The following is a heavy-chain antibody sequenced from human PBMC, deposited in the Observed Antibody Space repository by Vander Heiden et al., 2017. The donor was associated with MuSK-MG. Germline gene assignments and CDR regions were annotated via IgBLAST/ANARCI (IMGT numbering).Heavy chain of an antibody. CDR3: ARVTLGSAFDI. J-gene: IGHJ3*02. CDR1: GYTFTSYA. CDR2: INTNAGNP. Sequence: QVQLVQSGSELKKPGASVKVPCKASGYTFTSYAMDWVRQAPGQGLEWMGWINTNAGNPTYAQDFTGRFVFSLDTSVSTAYLQISSLKAEDAAVYYCARVTLGSAFDIWGQGTMVTVSS. V-gene: IGHV7-4-1*02. D-gene: IGHD3-10*01.